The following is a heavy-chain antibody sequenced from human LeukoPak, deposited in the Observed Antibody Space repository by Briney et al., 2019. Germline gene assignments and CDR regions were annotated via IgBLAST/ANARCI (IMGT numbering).Heavy chain of an antibody. CDR2: ISSGSSYI. D-gene: IGHD1-26*01. J-gene: IGHJ3*02. Sequence: GGSLRLSCAASGFTFNSYSMNWVRQAPGKGLEWVSTISSGSSYIFYADSVKGRFTISRDNAKNSLYLQMNSLRAEDTAVYYCARQVGVDDAFDIWGQGTMVTISS. V-gene: IGHV3-21*01. CDR3: ARQVGVDDAFDI. CDR1: GFTFNSYS.